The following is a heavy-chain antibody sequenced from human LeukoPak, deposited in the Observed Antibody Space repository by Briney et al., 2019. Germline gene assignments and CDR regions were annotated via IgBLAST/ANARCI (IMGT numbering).Heavy chain of an antibody. CDR2: IYYTET. D-gene: IGHD3-10*01. V-gene: IGHV4-59*02. J-gene: IGHJ6*03. CDR1: GGSVSDYY. CDR3: ARDPGTLLRGSRRGYDGNYYYMDV. Sequence: SETLSLTCTVSGGSVSDYYWGWIRQSPGKALEWIGYIYYTETSYNPSLKSRVTISVDTSKNQFSLKLSSVTAAGTAVYYCARDPGTLLRGSRRGYDGNYYYMDVWGKGTTVTISS.